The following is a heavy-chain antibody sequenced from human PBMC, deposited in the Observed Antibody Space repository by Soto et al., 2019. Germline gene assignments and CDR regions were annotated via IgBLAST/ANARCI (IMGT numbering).Heavy chain of an antibody. CDR1: GFTFSSYA. D-gene: IGHD2-2*01. Sequence: GGSLRLSCAASGFTFSSYAMHWVRQAPGKGLEWVAVISYDGSNKYYAGSVKGRFTISRDNSKNTLYLQMNSLRAEDTAVYYCARDLAHTAAARYWFDPWGQGTLVTVSS. CDR2: ISYDGSNK. J-gene: IGHJ5*02. V-gene: IGHV3-30-3*01. CDR3: ARDLAHTAAARYWFDP.